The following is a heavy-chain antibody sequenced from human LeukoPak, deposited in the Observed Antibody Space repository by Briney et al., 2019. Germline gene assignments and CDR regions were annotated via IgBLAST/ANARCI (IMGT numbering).Heavy chain of an antibody. CDR1: GYTFTGYY. CDR2: INPNSGDT. J-gene: IGHJ6*02. V-gene: IGHV1-2*04. D-gene: IGHD2-15*01. Sequence: ASVKVSCKTSGYTFTGYYMHWVRQAPGQGLEWMGRINPNSGDTNYAQKFQGWVTMTRDTSISTAYMELSRLRSDDTAVYYCARDLYCSGGSCPPDYYYGMDVWGQGTTVTVSS. CDR3: ARDLYCSGGSCPPDYYYGMDV.